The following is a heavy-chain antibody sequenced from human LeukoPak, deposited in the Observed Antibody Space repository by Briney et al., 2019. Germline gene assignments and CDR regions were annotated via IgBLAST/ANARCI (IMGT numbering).Heavy chain of an antibody. V-gene: IGHV3-48*03. D-gene: IGHD3-3*01. J-gene: IGHJ4*02. Sequence: GGSLRLSCAASGFTFSSYEMNWVRQAPGKGLEWVSYIGSSGSTIYYADSVKGRFTISRDNAKNSLYLQMNSLRAEDTAVYYCARDNEWYGFDYWGQGTLVTVSS. CDR2: IGSSGSTI. CDR1: GFTFSSYE. CDR3: ARDNEWYGFDY.